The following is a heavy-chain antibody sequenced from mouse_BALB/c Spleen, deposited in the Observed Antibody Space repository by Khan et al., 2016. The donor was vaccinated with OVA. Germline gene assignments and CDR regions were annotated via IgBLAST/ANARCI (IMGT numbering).Heavy chain of an antibody. V-gene: IGHV3-2*02. CDR2: ISYSGST. D-gene: IGHD1-2*01. Sequence: EVQLQESGPGLVKPSQSLSLTCTVSGYSITSGYGWNWIRQFPGNKLEWMGFISYSGSTNYNPSLKSRTSITGDTSKNQLFRQLNSVTTEDTATYYCARTARIKYWGQGTTLTVSS. CDR3: ARTARIKY. CDR1: GYSITSGYG. J-gene: IGHJ2*01.